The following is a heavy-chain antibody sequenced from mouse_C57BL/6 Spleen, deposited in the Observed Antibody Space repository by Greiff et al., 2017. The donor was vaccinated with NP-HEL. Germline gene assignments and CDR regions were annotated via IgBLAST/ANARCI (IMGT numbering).Heavy chain of an antibody. D-gene: IGHD1-1*01. CDR3: ARPTFITTGYAMDY. J-gene: IGHJ4*01. CDR1: GFTFSDYY. Sequence: EVKLVESGGGLVQPGGSLKLSCAASGFTFSDYYMYWVRQTPEKRLEWVAYISNGGGSTYYPDTVQGRFTISRDNAKNTLYLQMSRLKSEDTAMYYCARPTFITTGYAMDYWGQGTSVTVSS. CDR2: ISNGGGST. V-gene: IGHV5-12*01.